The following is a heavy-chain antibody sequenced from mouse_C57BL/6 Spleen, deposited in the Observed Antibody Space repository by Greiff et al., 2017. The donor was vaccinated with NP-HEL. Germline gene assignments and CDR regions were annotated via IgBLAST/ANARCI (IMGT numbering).Heavy chain of an antibody. CDR1: GYTFTSYW. CDR2: IYPGSGST. J-gene: IGHJ2*01. V-gene: IGHV1-55*01. D-gene: IGHD1-1*01. CDR3: ARGTTVVSHFDY. Sequence: VQLQQPGAELVKPGASVKMSCKASGYTFTSYWITWVKQRPGQGLEWIGDIYPGSGSTNYNEKFKSKATLTVDTSSSTAYMQLRSLTSEDSAVYCCARGTTVVSHFDYWGQGTTLTVSS.